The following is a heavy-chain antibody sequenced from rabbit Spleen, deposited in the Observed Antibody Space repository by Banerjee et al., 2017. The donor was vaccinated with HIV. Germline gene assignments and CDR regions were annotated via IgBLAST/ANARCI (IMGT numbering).Heavy chain of an antibody. D-gene: IGHD1-1*01. J-gene: IGHJ4*01. V-gene: IGHV1S45*01. CDR3: ARDSYASSSNYFYFDL. Sequence: QEQLVESGGGLVQPEGSLTLTCTASGFSFSSSYYMCWVRQTPGKGLEWIACIYAGSDSRTYYANWAKGRFTISKTSSTTVTLQMTSLTAADTATYFCARDSYASSSNYFYFDLWGQGTLVTVS. CDR2: IYAGSDSRT. CDR1: GFSFSSSYY.